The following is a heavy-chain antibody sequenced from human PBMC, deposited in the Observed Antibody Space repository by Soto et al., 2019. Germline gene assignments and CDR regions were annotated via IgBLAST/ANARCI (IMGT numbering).Heavy chain of an antibody. CDR2: ISAYNGNT. D-gene: IGHD4-17*01. CDR1: GYTFSNYG. CDR3: ARDRGMTTVTTFHYYYGMDV. V-gene: IGHV1-18*04. J-gene: IGHJ6*02. Sequence: QVQLVQSGAEVKEPGASVKVSCKASGYTFSNYGISWVRQAPGQGLEWLWWISAYNGNTNYAQNLQDRVTMTTDTSTSTAYMELRSLRSDDTAVYYCARDRGMTTVTTFHYYYGMDVWGLGTPVTVSS.